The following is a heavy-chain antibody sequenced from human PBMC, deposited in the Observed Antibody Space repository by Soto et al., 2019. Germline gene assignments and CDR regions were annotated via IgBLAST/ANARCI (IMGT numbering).Heavy chain of an antibody. D-gene: IGHD3-3*01. V-gene: IGHV4-59*01. Sequence: SETLSLTCTISGGSISSYYWSWIRQPPGKGLEWIGYISYSGSTNYNPSLKSRVTISVDTSKNQFSLKVSSVTATDTAVYYCARGFSNYYYVMDVWGQGTTVTVSS. CDR1: GGSISSYY. CDR2: ISYSGST. CDR3: ARGFSNYYYVMDV. J-gene: IGHJ6*02.